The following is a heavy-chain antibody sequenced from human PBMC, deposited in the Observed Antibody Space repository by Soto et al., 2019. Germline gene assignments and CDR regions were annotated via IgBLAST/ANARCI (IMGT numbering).Heavy chain of an antibody. J-gene: IGHJ4*02. D-gene: IGHD4-17*01. CDR2: ISYDGYNK. CDR3: ASYRVQKDYGGNSFDC. V-gene: IGHV3-30*03. CDR1: GFTFSSYA. Sequence: QVQLVESGGGMVQPGRSLRLSCAASGFTFSSYAMHWVRQAPGKGLEWVAVISYDGYNKYYADSVKGRFTISRDNSKNPLYVHVTTLGSKAAVVYYWASYRVQKDYGGNSFDCWCEGPLFAVSS.